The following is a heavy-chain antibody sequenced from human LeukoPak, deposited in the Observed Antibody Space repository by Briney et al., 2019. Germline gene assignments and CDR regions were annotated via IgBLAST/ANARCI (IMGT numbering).Heavy chain of an antibody. CDR2: ISGSGGST. CDR1: GFTFSSYA. V-gene: IGHV3-23*01. CDR3: AKDRRSGGSYYLFDY. J-gene: IGHJ4*02. Sequence: GGSLRLSCAASGFTFSSYAMSWVRQAPGKGLEWVSAISGSGGSTYYADSVKGRFTISRDNSKNTLYLQMNSLRAEDTAVYYCAKDRRSGGSYYLFDYWSQGTLVTVSS. D-gene: IGHD1-26*01.